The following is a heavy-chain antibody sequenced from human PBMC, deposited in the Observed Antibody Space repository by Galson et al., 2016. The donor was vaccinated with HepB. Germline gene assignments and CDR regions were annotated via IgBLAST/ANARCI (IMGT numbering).Heavy chain of an antibody. CDR3: ARRRTSGYYPWYFDL. Sequence: QSGAEVKKPGESLRISCKGSGYNFTSEFIGWVRQLPGKGLEWMGIIQLIDSHTRYSPSFQGHVTISADNSISTAYLQWSSLKASDTAMYYCARRRTSGYYPWYFDLWGGGTLVIVTS. CDR2: IQLIDSHT. CDR1: GYNFTSEF. D-gene: IGHD3-22*01. J-gene: IGHJ2*01. V-gene: IGHV5-51*01.